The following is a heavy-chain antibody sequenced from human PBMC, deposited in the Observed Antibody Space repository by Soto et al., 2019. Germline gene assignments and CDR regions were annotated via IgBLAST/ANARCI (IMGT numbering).Heavy chain of an antibody. CDR2: INHSGRV. J-gene: IGHJ5*01. D-gene: IGHD3-22*01. V-gene: IGHV4-34*01. CDR1: GGSFSVHS. Sequence: SETLSLTCAVYGGSFSVHSWTWIRHSPGKGLEWIGDINHSGRVNYSPSLKSRVTISLDTSKNQFSLTLRAVTAADTAMYYCSTRAYDTNGYYRFDPWGQGTLVTVSA. CDR3: STRAYDTNGYYRFDP.